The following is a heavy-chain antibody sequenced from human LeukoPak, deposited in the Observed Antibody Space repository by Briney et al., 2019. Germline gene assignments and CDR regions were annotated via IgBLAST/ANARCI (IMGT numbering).Heavy chain of an antibody. J-gene: IGHJ1*01. D-gene: IGHD3-16*02. V-gene: IGHV3-7*01. CDR3: VRDPRSFHF. CDR1: GFTFGSHG. CDR2: INQDGSDK. Sequence: PGGSLRLSCAASGFTFGSHGMSWVREAPGKGLEWVADINQDGSDKHYVDSGKGRFTISRDNAESSLYLQVNTLRAEDTAVYYCVRDPRSFHFWGQGTLVTVSS.